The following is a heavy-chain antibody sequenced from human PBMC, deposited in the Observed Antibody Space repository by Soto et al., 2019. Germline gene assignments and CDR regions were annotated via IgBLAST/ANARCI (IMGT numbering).Heavy chain of an antibody. Sequence: GGSLRLSCAASGFTFSMYWMHWVRQVPGKGPEWVSRINDDGISTNYAGSVKGRFTISRDNAKNTLYLQMNALRVEDTGVYYCTRGPRPTSTGTGDFWGQGTLVTVSS. D-gene: IGHD1-1*01. J-gene: IGHJ4*02. CDR3: TRGPRPTSTGTGDF. CDR2: INDDGIST. CDR1: GFTFSMYW. V-gene: IGHV3-74*01.